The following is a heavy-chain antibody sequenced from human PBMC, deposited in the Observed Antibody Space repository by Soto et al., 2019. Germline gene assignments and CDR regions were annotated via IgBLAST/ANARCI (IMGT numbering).Heavy chain of an antibody. V-gene: IGHV3-48*02. Sequence: GGSLRLSCAASGFTFSSYSMNWVRQAPGKGLEWVSYISSRSSSIYYADSVKGRFTISRDNARGSLYLQMNSLRDEDTAVYYCSRDYEYWSGYYKGFDYWGQGTLVTVSS. CDR1: GFTFSSYS. CDR3: SRDYEYWSGYYKGFDY. CDR2: ISSRSSSI. D-gene: IGHD3-3*01. J-gene: IGHJ4*01.